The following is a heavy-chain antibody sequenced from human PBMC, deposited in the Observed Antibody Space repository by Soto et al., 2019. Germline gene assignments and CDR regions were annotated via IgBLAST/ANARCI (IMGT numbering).Heavy chain of an antibody. V-gene: IGHV3-23*01. CDR1: GFSFNPYV. D-gene: IGHD3-10*01. CDR3: AKYYYGSESTFDY. J-gene: IGHJ4*02. Sequence: GGSLRLSCVASGFSFNPYVMAWVRQAPGKGLEWVSGIRGSGGITYYADSVKGRFTISRDNSRDTLYLQMDSLGAEDTAVYYCAKYYYGSESTFDYWGQGTLVTVSS. CDR2: IRGSGGIT.